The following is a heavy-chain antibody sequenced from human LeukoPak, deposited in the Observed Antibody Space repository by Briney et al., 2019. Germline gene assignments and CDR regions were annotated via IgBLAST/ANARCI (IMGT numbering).Heavy chain of an antibody. J-gene: IGHJ4*02. CDR1: GFTFSSYG. CDR2: ISYDGSNK. D-gene: IGHD3-10*01. V-gene: IGHV3-30*18. Sequence: PGRSLRLSCAASGFTFSSYGMRWVRQAPGKGLEWVAVISYDGSNKYYADSVKGRFTISRDNSKNTLYLQMNSLRAEDTAVYYCAKDRSLSFDYWGQGTLVTVSS. CDR3: AKDRSLSFDY.